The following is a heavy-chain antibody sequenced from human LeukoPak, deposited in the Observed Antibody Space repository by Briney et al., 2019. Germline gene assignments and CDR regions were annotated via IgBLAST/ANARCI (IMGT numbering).Heavy chain of an antibody. CDR2: ISAYNGNT. Sequence: ASVKVSCKASGYTFTSYGMSGVRQAPGQGLEWRGWISAYNGNTNYAQNLQGRVTMTTATSTSTAYMELRRLRSDDTAVYYCARSGAVGGSYFDYWGQGTLVAVSS. CDR1: GYTFTSYG. D-gene: IGHD1-26*01. V-gene: IGHV1-18*01. J-gene: IGHJ4*02. CDR3: ARSGAVGGSYFDY.